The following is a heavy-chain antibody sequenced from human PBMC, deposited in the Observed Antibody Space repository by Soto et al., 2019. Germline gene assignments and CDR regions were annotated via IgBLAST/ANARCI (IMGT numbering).Heavy chain of an antibody. CDR2: ISGSGGST. D-gene: IGHD3-9*01. Sequence: EVQLLESGGGLVQPGGSLRLSCAASGFTFSSYAMSWVRQAPGKGLAWVSAISGSGGSTYYADSVKGRFTISRDNSKNTLYLQMNSLRAEDTAVDYCAKGPLDGVLRYFDWLLQFDYWGQVTLVTVSS. V-gene: IGHV3-23*01. CDR1: GFTFSSYA. CDR3: AKGPLDGVLRYFDWLLQFDY. J-gene: IGHJ4*02.